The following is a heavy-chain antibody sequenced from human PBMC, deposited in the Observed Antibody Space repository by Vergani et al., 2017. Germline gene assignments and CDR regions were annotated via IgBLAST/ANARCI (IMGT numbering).Heavy chain of an antibody. CDR2: ISGSGGST. CDR3: AEANPRNCGYDDRYYDHALDD. V-gene: IGHV3-23*01. Sequence: EVQLLESGGDLVQPGGSLRLSCAASGFTFNHYAMNWVRQAPGKGLEWVSGISGSGGSTYYAGSVKGRFTISRDRSKNTLYLQMNSLSAGDTAVYYCAEANPRNCGYDDRYYDHALDDWGQGTTVTVSS. D-gene: IGHD5-12*01. J-gene: IGHJ6*02. CDR1: GFTFNHYA.